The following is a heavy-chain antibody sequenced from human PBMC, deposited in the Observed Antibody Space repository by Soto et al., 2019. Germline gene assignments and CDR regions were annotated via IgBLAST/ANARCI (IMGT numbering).Heavy chain of an antibody. CDR1: GFTFSSYW. D-gene: IGHD6-13*01. CDR3: ARNDSSSWYGDAFDI. V-gene: IGHV3-7*01. J-gene: IGHJ3*02. Sequence: GGSLRLSCAASGFTFSSYWMSWVRQAPGKGLEWVANIKQDGSEKYYVDSVKGRFTISRDNAKNSLYLQMNSLRAEDTAVYYCARNDSSSWYGDAFDICGQGTMVTVSS. CDR2: IKQDGSEK.